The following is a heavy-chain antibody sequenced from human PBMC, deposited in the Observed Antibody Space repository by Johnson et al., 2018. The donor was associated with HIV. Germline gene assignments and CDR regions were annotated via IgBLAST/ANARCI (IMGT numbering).Heavy chain of an antibody. J-gene: IGHJ3*02. Sequence: QVHLVESGGGLVKPGVSLRLSCAASGFTFSNAWMRWVRQAPGKGLAWVSGINWNGGSTYYADSVKGRFTISRDNSKNTLYLQMNSLRAEDTAVYYCARGEQWLVPDSEDAFDIWGHGTMVTVSS. CDR3: ARGEQWLVPDSEDAFDI. CDR2: INWNGGST. D-gene: IGHD6-19*01. CDR1: GFTFSNAW. V-gene: IGHV3-64*04.